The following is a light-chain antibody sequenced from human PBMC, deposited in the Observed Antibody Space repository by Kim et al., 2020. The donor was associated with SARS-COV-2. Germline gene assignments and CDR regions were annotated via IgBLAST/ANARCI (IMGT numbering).Light chain of an antibody. CDR3: QQYHNWPPT. V-gene: IGKV3D-15*01. CDR2: GAS. J-gene: IGKJ1*01. CDR1: QGISTN. Sequence: EVVVTQSPVSLSVSPGASATLSCRASQGISTNLAWYQQRPGQAPRLLISGASTMATGFPARFSGGGSGTEFTLTISSLQSEDFAVYYCQQYHNWPPTFGQGTKVDIK.